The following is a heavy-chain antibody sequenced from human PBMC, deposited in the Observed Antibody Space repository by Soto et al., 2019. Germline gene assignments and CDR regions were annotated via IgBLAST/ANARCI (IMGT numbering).Heavy chain of an antibody. Sequence: PGEGLVWGSGVYRGGITYFEDSVKGRFTISRDNSKNEVYLQMNSLRVEDTAVYYCARDVITGATFSHSPLFGEAWGQGTLVTVSS. CDR3: ARDVITGATFSHSPLFGEA. J-gene: IGHJ5*02. V-gene: IGHV3-53*01. CDR2: VYRGGIT. D-gene: IGHD1-7*01.